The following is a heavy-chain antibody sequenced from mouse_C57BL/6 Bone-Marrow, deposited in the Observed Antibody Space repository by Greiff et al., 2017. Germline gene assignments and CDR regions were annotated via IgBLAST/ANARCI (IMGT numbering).Heavy chain of an antibody. J-gene: IGHJ3*01. Sequence: EVKLVESGGGLVQPKGSLKLSCAASGFSFNTYAMNWVRQAPGKGLEWVARIRSKSNNYATYYADSVKDRFTISRDDSESMLYLQMNNLKTADTAMYYCVRSFIYYDYELAYWGQATLVTVSA. CDR2: IRSKSNNYAT. CDR3: VRSFIYYDYELAY. CDR1: GFSFNTYA. D-gene: IGHD2-4*01. V-gene: IGHV10-1*01.